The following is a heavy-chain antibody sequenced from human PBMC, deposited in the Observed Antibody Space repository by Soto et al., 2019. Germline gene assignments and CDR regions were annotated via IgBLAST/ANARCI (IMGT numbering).Heavy chain of an antibody. CDR2: IWYDGSNK. CDR1: GFTFSSYG. Sequence: QVQLVESGGGVVQPGRSLRLSCAASGFTFSSYGMHWVRQAPGKGLEWVAVIWYDGSNKYYADSVKGRFTISRDNSKNTLYLQMNSLRAEDTAVYYCARDREDLELPYYFDYWGQGTLVTVSS. D-gene: IGHD1-7*01. V-gene: IGHV3-33*01. CDR3: ARDREDLELPYYFDY. J-gene: IGHJ4*02.